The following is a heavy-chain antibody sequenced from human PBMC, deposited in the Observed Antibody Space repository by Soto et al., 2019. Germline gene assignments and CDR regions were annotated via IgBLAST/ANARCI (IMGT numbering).Heavy chain of an antibody. J-gene: IGHJ6*02. D-gene: IGHD2-15*01. Sequence: SVKVSCKASGGTFSSYAISWVRQAPGQGLEWMGGIIPIFGTANYAQKFQGRVTITADESTSTAYMELSSLRSEDTAVYYCGRHPGGRDYYYGMEVWGQGTTVTVSS. CDR1: GGTFSSYA. CDR2: IIPIFGTA. CDR3: GRHPGGRDYYYGMEV. V-gene: IGHV1-69*13.